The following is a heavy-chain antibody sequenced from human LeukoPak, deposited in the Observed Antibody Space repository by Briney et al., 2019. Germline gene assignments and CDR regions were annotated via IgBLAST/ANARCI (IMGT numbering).Heavy chain of an antibody. V-gene: IGHV3-21*05. CDR2: VDTGGDDI. CDR3: VRGGRGRDDYFDY. D-gene: IGHD3-10*01. CDR1: GYTFPSYS. J-gene: IGHJ4*02. Sequence: GGSLRLSCAASGYTFPSYSLNWVRQSPGKGLEWISYVDTGGDDIYYADSVTGRFIISRDNAEKSVYLQMSSLRVEDTAVYYCVRGGRGRDDYFDYWGKGTQVTVSS.